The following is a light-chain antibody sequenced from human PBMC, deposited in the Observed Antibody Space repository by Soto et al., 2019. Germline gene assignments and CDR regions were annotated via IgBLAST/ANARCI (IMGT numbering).Light chain of an antibody. CDR3: ISYTGSSTSYV. Sequence: QSALTQPASVSGSPGQSITISCSGTRSYIGSYNYVAWYQQFPGKTPKILIYGVSNRPSGVSSRFSGSKSGNTASLTISGLQAEDEADYYCISYTGSSTSYVFGSGTKLTVL. CDR1: RSYIGSYNY. V-gene: IGLV2-14*01. CDR2: GVS. J-gene: IGLJ1*01.